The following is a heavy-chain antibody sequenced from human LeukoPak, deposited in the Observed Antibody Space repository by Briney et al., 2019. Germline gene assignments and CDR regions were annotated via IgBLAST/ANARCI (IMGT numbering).Heavy chain of an antibody. CDR2: IQPDGREQ. J-gene: IGHJ5*02. V-gene: IGHV3-7*01. CDR1: GFTFNTYA. Sequence: GGSLRLSCAASGFTFNTYAMSWVRQAPGKGLEWVGNIQPDGREQYPVDSVKGRFTISRDNARNSLFLQMNSLRVEDTAVYYCASQSYARFDPWGQGTLVTVSS. D-gene: IGHD3-16*01. CDR3: ASQSYARFDP.